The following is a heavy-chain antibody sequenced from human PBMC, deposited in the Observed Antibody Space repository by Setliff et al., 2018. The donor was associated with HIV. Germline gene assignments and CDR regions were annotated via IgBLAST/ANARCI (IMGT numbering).Heavy chain of an antibody. J-gene: IGHJ5*01. CDR1: GDSIRSRSFY. D-gene: IGHD3-3*01. Sequence: SETLSLTCNVSGDSIRSRSFYWAWIRQPPGERPEWIGTIYYVGSTYYNPYLKSRASIFVDTSKNQFSLKLCSVTAADTAVYYCAGGFWGGPLFDPWGRGTLVTVSS. CDR3: AGGFWGGPLFDP. V-gene: IGHV4-39*01. CDR2: IYYVGST.